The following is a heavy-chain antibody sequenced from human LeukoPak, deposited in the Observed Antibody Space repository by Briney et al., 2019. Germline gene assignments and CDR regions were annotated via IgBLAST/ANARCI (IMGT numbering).Heavy chain of an antibody. CDR3: ARVPLYDIPQRGYYMDV. J-gene: IGHJ6*03. Sequence: ASVKVSCKASGGTFSSYAISWVRQAPGQGLEWMGGIIPIFGTANYAQKFQGRVTITADKSTSTAYMELSSLRSEDTAVYYCARVPLYDIPQRGYYMDVWGKGTTVTVSS. CDR1: GGTFSSYA. V-gene: IGHV1-69*06. CDR2: IIPIFGTA. D-gene: IGHD3-9*01.